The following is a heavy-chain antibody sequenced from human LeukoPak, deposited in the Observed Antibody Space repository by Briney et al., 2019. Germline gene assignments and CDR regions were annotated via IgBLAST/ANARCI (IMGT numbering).Heavy chain of an antibody. J-gene: IGHJ4*02. CDR3: ARLGYSYGYGSFDH. V-gene: IGHV4-39*01. D-gene: IGHD5-18*01. CDR2: IYYSGST. CDR1: GGSINRSYYY. Sequence: SETLSLTCTVSGGSINRSYYYWGWIRQPPGKGLEWIGSIYYSGSTYFNPSLKSRVTISVDTSKNQFSLKLSSVTAADTAVYYCARLGYSYGYGSFDHWGQGTLVTVSS.